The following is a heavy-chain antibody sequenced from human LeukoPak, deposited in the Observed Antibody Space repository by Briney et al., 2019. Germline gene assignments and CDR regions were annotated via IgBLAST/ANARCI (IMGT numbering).Heavy chain of an antibody. CDR1: GSTFSSYA. Sequence: PGGSLRLSCAASGSTFSSYAMHWVRQAPGKGLEWVAVISYDGSNKYYADSVKGRFTISRDNSKNTLYLQMNSLRAEDTAVYYCARDRSLDYWGQGTLVTVSS. CDR2: ISYDGSNK. J-gene: IGHJ4*02. CDR3: ARDRSLDY. V-gene: IGHV3-30-3*01.